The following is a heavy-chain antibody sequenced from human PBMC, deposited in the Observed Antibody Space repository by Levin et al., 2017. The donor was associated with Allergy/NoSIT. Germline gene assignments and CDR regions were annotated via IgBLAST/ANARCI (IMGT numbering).Heavy chain of an antibody. J-gene: IGHJ2*01. Sequence: ASVKVSCKPSGYTFTANYFHWVRQAPGQGLEWMGWINPDSGDTKYSQTFHGRVSMTRDTSTSTVYMELSSLRSDDTAVYYCARGSEVGRWYVVWYFDLWGRGTLVTVSS. CDR3: ARGSEVGRWYVVWYFDL. CDR1: GYTFTANY. CDR2: INPDSGDT. D-gene: IGHD6-13*01. V-gene: IGHV1-2*02.